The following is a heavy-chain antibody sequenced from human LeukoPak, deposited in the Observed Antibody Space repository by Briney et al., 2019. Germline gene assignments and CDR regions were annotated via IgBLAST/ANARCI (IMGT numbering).Heavy chain of an antibody. CDR2: INPSGGST. D-gene: IGHD6-19*01. V-gene: IGHV1-46*01. Sequence: ASVKVSCKASGYTFTSYYMHWVRQAPGQXXXXMGIINPSGGSTSYAQKFQGRVTMTRDTSTSTVYMELSSLRSEDTAVYYCARASGWSDFDYWGQGTLVTVSS. J-gene: IGHJ4*02. CDR1: GYTFTSYY. CDR3: ARASGWSDFDY.